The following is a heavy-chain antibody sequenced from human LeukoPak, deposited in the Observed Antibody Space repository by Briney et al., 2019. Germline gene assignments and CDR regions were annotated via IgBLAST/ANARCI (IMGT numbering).Heavy chain of an antibody. CDR3: ARIVAHSSSWLNDAFDI. V-gene: IGHV1-2*02. CDR2: INPNSGGT. D-gene: IGHD6-13*01. Sequence: GASVKVSCKASGYTFTGYYMHWVRQAPGQGLEWMGWINPNSGGTNYAQKFQGRVTMTRDTSISTAYMELSRLRSDDTAVYYCARIVAHSSSWLNDAFDIWGQGTMVTVSS. CDR1: GYTFTGYY. J-gene: IGHJ3*02.